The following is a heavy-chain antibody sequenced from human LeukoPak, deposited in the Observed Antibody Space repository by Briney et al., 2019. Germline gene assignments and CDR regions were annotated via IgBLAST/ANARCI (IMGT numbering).Heavy chain of an antibody. CDR3: ARVLTHRDGYNFDY. Sequence: PSETLSLTCTVSGGSISSYYWNWIRQPPGKGLEWIGYIYNSGTTNYNPSLKSRVTISVDTSKNQFSLKLSSVTAADTAVYYCARVLTHRDGYNFDYWGQGTLVTVSS. CDR1: GGSISSYY. J-gene: IGHJ4*02. D-gene: IGHD5-24*01. V-gene: IGHV4-59*01. CDR2: IYNSGTT.